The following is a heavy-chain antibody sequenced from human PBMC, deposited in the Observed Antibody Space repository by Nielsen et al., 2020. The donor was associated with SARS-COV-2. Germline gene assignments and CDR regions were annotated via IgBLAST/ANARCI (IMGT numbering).Heavy chain of an antibody. CDR3: ARDSAGPYYYYYYGMDV. V-gene: IGHV3-7*03. CDR2: IKQDGSEK. CDR1: GFTFSSYW. J-gene: IGHJ6*02. Sequence: GGSLRLSCAASGFTFSSYWMSWVRQAPGKGLEWVANIKQDGSEKYYVDSVKGRFTISRDNAKNSLYLQMNSLRAEDTAVYYCARDSAGPYYYYYYGMDVWAKGPRSPSP. D-gene: IGHD6-19*01.